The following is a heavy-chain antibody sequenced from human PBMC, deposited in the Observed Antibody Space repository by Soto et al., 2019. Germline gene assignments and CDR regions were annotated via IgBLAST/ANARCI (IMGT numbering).Heavy chain of an antibody. CDR3: AKDCWSGYYTGNYEYGMDV. D-gene: IGHD3-3*01. CDR1: GFTFSNYA. J-gene: IGHJ6*02. Sequence: GGSLRLSCSASGFTFSNYAMTWVRQAPGKGLEWVAVMTYDGNNKYYADSVKGRFTISRDNSKNTLYLQMNRLRAEDTALYYCAKDCWSGYYTGNYEYGMDVRGQGTMVTVSS. CDR2: MTYDGNNK. V-gene: IGHV3-30*18.